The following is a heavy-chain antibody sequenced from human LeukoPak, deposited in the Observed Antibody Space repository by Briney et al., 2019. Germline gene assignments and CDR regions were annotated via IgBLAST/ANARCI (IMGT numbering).Heavy chain of an antibody. CDR3: ARTDYYGSGSYDY. D-gene: IGHD3-10*01. J-gene: IGHJ4*02. V-gene: IGHV4-4*07. CDR1: GGSIISYY. Sequence: SETLSLTCTVSGGSIISYYGSWIRQPAGKGLEWIGRIYTSGSTNYNPSLKSRVTMSVDTSKNQFSLKLSSVTAADTAVYYCARTDYYGSGSYDYWGQGTLVTVSS. CDR2: IYTSGST.